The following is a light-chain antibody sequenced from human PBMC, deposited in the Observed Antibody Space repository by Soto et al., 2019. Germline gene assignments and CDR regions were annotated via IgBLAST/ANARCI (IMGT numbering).Light chain of an antibody. CDR2: GNS. CDR1: SSNIGAGYD. V-gene: IGLV1-40*01. Sequence: QSVLTQPPSVSGALGQRVTISCTGSSSNIGAGYDVHWYQQLPGTAPKLLIYGNSNRPSGVPDRFSGSKSGTSASLAITGLQAEDEADYYCQSYDRSLTGVFGTGTKVTVL. J-gene: IGLJ1*01. CDR3: QSYDRSLTGV.